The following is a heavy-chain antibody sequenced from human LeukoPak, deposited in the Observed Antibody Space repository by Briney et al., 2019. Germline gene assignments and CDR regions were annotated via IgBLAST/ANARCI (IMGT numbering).Heavy chain of an antibody. D-gene: IGHD3-10*01. CDR1: GYTFTDYY. V-gene: IGHV1-2*02. CDR2: INPKSGDT. J-gene: IGHJ4*02. CDR3: ARDYYGSGSFSGH. Sequence: ASVKVSCKASGYTFTDYYMHWVRQAPGQGLEWMGWINPKSGDTNYAQKFQGRVTMTRDTSVSTAYMELSRLTSDDTAVYYCARDYYGSGSFSGHWGQGTLVTVSS.